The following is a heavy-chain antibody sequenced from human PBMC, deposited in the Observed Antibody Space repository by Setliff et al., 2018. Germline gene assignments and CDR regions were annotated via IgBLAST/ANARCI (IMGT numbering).Heavy chain of an antibody. D-gene: IGHD5-18*01. CDR2: IYIGGSA. J-gene: IGHJ5*02. CDR1: GGSISSYY. Sequence: SETLSLTCTVSGGSISSYYWSWIRQPAGKGLEWIGHIYIGGSATYNPSLKSRVTISVDTSKNQFSLKLSSVTAADTAVYYCARHDSAGNYGYPRFDPWGQGSLVTVSS. V-gene: IGHV4-59*08. CDR3: ARHDSAGNYGYPRFDP.